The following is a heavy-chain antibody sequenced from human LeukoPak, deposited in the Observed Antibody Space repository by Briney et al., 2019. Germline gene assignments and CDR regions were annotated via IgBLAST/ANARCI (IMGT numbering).Heavy chain of an antibody. D-gene: IGHD3-22*01. V-gene: IGHV3-23*01. CDR1: GFTFSSYA. J-gene: IGHJ4*02. CDR2: ISGSGGST. Sequence: GGSLRLSCAASGFTFSSYAMSWVRQAPGKGLEWVSAISGSGGSTYYADSVKGRFTISRDNSKNTLYLQMNSLRAEDTAVYYCARSLRRSYYDSSGYDYWGQGTLVTVSS. CDR3: ARSLRRSYYDSSGYDY.